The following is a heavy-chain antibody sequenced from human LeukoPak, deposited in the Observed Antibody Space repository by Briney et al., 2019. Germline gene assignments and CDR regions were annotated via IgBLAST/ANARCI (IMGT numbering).Heavy chain of an antibody. Sequence: NPGGSLRLSCAASGFTFTNAWMTWVRQAPGKGLEWVGHVKGRIDGGTTDYSAAVKGRFLISRDDSKTTLFLQMNNLKVEDTAVYYCATDRSRYYDSSDLYKDALDIWGRGTTVIVSS. CDR1: GFTFTNAW. V-gene: IGHV3-15*01. CDR2: VKGRIDGGTT. D-gene: IGHD3-22*01. CDR3: ATDRSRYYDSSDLYKDALDI. J-gene: IGHJ3*02.